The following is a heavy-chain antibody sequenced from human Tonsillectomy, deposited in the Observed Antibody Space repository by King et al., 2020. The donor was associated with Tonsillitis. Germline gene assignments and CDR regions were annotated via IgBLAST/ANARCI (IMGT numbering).Heavy chain of an antibody. D-gene: IGHD3-22*01. CDR3: ARVLRGNYYDSSGYPAY. V-gene: IGHV3-53*01. CDR1: GFTVSSNY. J-gene: IGHJ4*02. Sequence: VQLVEAGGGLIQPGGSLRLSCAASGFTVSSNYMSWVRQAPGKGLEWVSVIYSGGSTYYADSVKGRFTISRDNSKNPPYLQMNSLRAEDTAVYYCARVLRGNYYDSSGYPAYWGQGTLVTVSS. CDR2: IYSGGST.